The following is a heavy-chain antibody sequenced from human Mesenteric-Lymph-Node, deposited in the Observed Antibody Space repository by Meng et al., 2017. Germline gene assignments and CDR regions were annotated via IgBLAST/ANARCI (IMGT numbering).Heavy chain of an antibody. J-gene: IGHJ4*02. CDR3: ARDLFHYYDSSGYLDY. CDR1: GFTFSSYS. V-gene: IGHV3-21*01. D-gene: IGHD3-22*01. CDR2: ISSSSSYI. Sequence: GGSLRLSCAASGFTFSSYSMNWVRQAPGKGLEWVSSISSSSSYIYYADSVKGRFTISRDNAKNSLYLQMNSLRAEDTAVYYCARDLFHYYDSSGYLDYWGQGTLVTVSS.